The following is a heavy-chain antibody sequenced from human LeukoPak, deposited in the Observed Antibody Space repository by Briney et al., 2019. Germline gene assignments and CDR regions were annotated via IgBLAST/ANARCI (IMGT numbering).Heavy chain of an antibody. CDR1: GFTFSSYA. V-gene: IGHV3-49*04. D-gene: IGHD1-26*01. J-gene: IGHJ4*02. Sequence: GGSLRLSCAASGFTFSSYAMSWVRQAPGKGLEWVGFIRSKAYGGTTEYAASVKGRFTISRDDSKSIAYLQMNSLKTEDTAVYYCTREWELYTFDYWGQGTLVTVSS. CDR3: TREWELYTFDY. CDR2: IRSKAYGGTT.